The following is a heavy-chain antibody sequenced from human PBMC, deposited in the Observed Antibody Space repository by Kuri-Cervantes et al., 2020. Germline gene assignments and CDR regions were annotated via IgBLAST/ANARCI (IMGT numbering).Heavy chain of an antibody. Sequence: SLKISCAASGFTFDDYAMHWVRQAPGKGLEWVSGISWNSGSIGYADSVKGRFTISRDNAKNSLYLQMNSLRAEDTALYYCAKGGGYSYGSYYFDYWGQGALVTVSS. V-gene: IGHV3-9*01. J-gene: IGHJ4*02. D-gene: IGHD5-18*01. CDR3: AKGGGYSYGSYYFDY. CDR1: GFTFDDYA. CDR2: ISWNSGSI.